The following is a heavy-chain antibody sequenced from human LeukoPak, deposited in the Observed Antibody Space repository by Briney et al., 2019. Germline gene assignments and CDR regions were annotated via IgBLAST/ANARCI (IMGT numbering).Heavy chain of an antibody. CDR2: IYYSGGI. V-gene: IGHV4-59*08. Sequence: PSETLSLTCTVSGGSISSYYWSWIRQPQGKGLKGSGYIYYSGGITYYNPSLKSRVTISVDTSKNQFSLSLSSVTAADTAVYYCARITFVVEGYGMDVWGQGTTVTVSS. CDR3: ARITFVVEGYGMDV. D-gene: IGHD2-21*01. CDR1: GGSISSYY. J-gene: IGHJ6*02.